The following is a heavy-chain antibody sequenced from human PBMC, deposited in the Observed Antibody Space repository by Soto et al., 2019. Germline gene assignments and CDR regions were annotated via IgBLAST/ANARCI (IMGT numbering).Heavy chain of an antibody. D-gene: IGHD1-26*01. Sequence: SGGSLRLSCTASGFSFSSYGMHWVRQAPGKGLEWVALISYDGSNRFYADSVKGRFTISRDNSRNTLYLQMNSLRAEDTAVYYCAKDLFSGGSYPNWFDPWGQGTLVTVSS. CDR3: AKDLFSGGSYPNWFDP. V-gene: IGHV3-30*18. CDR1: GFSFSSYG. CDR2: ISYDGSNR. J-gene: IGHJ5*02.